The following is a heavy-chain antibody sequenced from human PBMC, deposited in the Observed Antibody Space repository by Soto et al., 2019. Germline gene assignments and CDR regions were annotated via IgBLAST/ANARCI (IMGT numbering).Heavy chain of an antibody. CDR1: GGSIKNTNYH. V-gene: IGHV4-39*01. J-gene: IGHJ4*01. CDR3: FGVMAATLDY. Sequence: PSETLSLTCIVSGGSIKNTNYHWGWIRQPPGKGLEWIGTLYYRGATDYNPSLKTRVTISVDTSKNLLSLNLSSVTAADTAVYYCFGVMAATLDYWGQGTLVTVS. D-gene: IGHD2-21*02. CDR2: LYYRGAT.